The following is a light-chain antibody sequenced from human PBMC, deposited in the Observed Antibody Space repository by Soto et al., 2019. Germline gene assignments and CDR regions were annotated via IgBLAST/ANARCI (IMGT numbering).Light chain of an antibody. V-gene: IGLV2-14*01. J-gene: IGLJ1*01. Sequence: ALAQPSSLSGSPGQSITLSCPGTSSDVGGYNYVSWYQQHPGKAPKLMIYDVSNRPSGVSNRFSGSKSGNTASLTISGLQAEDEADYYCSSYTSSSTYVFGTGTKVTVL. CDR3: SSYTSSSTYV. CDR2: DVS. CDR1: SSDVGGYNY.